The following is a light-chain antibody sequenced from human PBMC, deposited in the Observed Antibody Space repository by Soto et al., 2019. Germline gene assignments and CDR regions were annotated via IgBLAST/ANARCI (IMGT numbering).Light chain of an antibody. CDR1: QSVSSSY. Sequence: EIVLTQSTGTLSLSPGERATLSCRASQSVSSSYLAWYQQKPGQAPRLLIYGASSRATGIPDRFSGSGSGTDFTLTISRLEPEDFAVYYCQQYGSLRWTFGQGTKVDIK. J-gene: IGKJ1*01. V-gene: IGKV3-20*01. CDR2: GAS. CDR3: QQYGSLRWT.